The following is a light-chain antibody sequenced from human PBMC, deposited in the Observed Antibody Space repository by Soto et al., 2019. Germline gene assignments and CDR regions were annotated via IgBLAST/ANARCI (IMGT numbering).Light chain of an antibody. J-gene: IGLJ3*02. CDR2: EVS. V-gene: IGLV2-8*01. CDR3: TSYAGSNNWV. Sequence: QSALTQPPSASGSTGQSVTISCTGTSSDVGAYNYVSWYQQYPGKAPKLMIYEVSKRPSGVPDRFSGYKSVKTASLTVSGLQPEDEAEYYCTSYAGSNNWVFGGGTKLTVL. CDR1: SSDVGAYNY.